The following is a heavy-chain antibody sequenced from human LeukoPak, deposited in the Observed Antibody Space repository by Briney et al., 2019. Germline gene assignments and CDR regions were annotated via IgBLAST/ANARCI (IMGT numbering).Heavy chain of an antibody. CDR3: ARDPYYYDSSGYYFDY. J-gene: IGHJ4*02. CDR1: GGSISSYY. V-gene: IGHV4-39*07. Sequence: PSETLSLTCTVSGGSISSYYWSWIRQPPGKGLEWIGSIYYSGSTYYNPSLKSRVTISVDTSKNQFSLKLSSVTAADTAVYYCARDPYYYDSSGYYFDYWGQGTLVTVSS. CDR2: IYYSGST. D-gene: IGHD3-22*01.